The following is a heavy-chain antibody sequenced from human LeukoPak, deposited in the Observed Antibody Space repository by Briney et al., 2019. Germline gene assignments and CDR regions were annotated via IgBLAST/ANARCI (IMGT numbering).Heavy chain of an antibody. CDR3: AKGRRYCTNGVCYRFDY. CDR2: ISYDGSNK. CDR1: GFTFSSYG. J-gene: IGHJ4*02. D-gene: IGHD2-8*01. Sequence: PGGSLRLSCAASGFTFSSYGMHWVRQAPGKGLEWVAVISYDGSNKYYADSVKGRFTISRDNSKNTLYLQMNSLRAEDTAVYHCAKGRRYCTNGVCYRFDYWGQGTLVTVSS. V-gene: IGHV3-30*18.